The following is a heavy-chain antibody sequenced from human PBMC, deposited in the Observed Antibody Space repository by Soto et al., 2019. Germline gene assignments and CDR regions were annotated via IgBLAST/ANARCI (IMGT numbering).Heavy chain of an antibody. D-gene: IGHD6-13*01. CDR1: GYSFTSYW. CDR3: ARHYSSSWTYGYYYMDV. V-gene: IGHV5-51*01. J-gene: IGHJ6*03. CDR2: IYPGDSDT. Sequence: PGESLKISCKGSGYSFTSYWNGWVRQMPGKGLEWMGIIYPGDSDTRYSPSFQGQVTISADKSISTAYLQWSSLKASDTAMYYCARHYSSSWTYGYYYMDVWGKGTTVTVSS.